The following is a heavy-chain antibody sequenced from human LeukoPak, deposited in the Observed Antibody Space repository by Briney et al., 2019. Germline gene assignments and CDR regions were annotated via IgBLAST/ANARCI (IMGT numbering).Heavy chain of an antibody. CDR3: ARVYYYGSSGYYSETFDY. D-gene: IGHD3-22*01. CDR2: ISAYNGNT. CDR1: GYTFTSYG. Sequence: ASVKVSCKASGYTFTSYGISWVRQAPGQGLEWMGWISAYNGNTNYAQKLQGRVTMTTDTSTSTAYMELRSLRSDDTAVYYCARVYYYGSSGYYSETFDYWGQGTLVTVSS. J-gene: IGHJ4*02. V-gene: IGHV1-18*01.